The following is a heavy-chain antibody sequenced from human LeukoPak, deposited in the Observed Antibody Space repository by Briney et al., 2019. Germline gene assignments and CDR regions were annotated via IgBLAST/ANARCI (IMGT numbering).Heavy chain of an antibody. D-gene: IGHD1-26*01. J-gene: IGHJ4*02. CDR1: GFTFSNYA. CDR2: ISGSGGST. V-gene: IGHV3-23*01. CDR3: AKDGDIVGATYFDY. Sequence: GGSLRLSCAVSGFTFSNYAMGWVRQAPGKGLEWVSIISGSGGSTYFADSVKGRFTISKDNSKNTLYLQMNSLRAEDTALYYCAKDGDIVGATYFDYWGQGTLVTVSS.